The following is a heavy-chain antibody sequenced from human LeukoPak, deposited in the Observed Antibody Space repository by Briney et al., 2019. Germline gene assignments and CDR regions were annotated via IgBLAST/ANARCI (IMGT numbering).Heavy chain of an antibody. CDR3: AKDGFGVVTPPDY. CDR1: GFTFSSYA. D-gene: IGHD3-3*01. Sequence: GGSLRLSCAASGFTFSSYAMSWVRQAPGKGLEWVSAISGSGGSTYYADSVKGRFTISRDDSKNTLYLQMNSLRAEDTAVYYCAKDGFGVVTPPDYWGQGTLVTVSS. V-gene: IGHV3-23*01. J-gene: IGHJ4*02. CDR2: ISGSGGST.